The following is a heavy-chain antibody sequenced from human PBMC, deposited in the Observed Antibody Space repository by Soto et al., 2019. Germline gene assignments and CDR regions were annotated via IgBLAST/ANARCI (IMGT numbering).Heavy chain of an antibody. V-gene: IGHV3-9*01. CDR2: MSSNCGSI. CDR1: GCTVAHYA. D-gene: IGHD6-13*01. CDR3: AKDIRGGSWYAWTYDAFDI. Sequence: GGSLTLSCAASGCTVAHYAMHWVRLATGKALDWVSGMSSNCGSIGYGASVKGRFSSSRDNAKSSLYLQMNSLRAEDTALYYCAKDIRGGSWYAWTYDAFDIWGQGT. J-gene: IGHJ3*02.